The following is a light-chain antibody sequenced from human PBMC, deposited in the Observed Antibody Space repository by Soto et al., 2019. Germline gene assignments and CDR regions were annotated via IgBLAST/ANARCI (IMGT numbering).Light chain of an antibody. J-gene: IGKJ5*01. CDR2: DAS. Sequence: EIVLTQSPATLSVSPGDRATLSCRASQSVSNSLVWYQHKPGQAPRFLIYDASKRATGTPARFSGSGSGTDFTLTISSLEPEDFAVYYCQQRKSWPAITFGQGTRLEIK. CDR3: QQRKSWPAIT. CDR1: QSVSNS. V-gene: IGKV3-11*01.